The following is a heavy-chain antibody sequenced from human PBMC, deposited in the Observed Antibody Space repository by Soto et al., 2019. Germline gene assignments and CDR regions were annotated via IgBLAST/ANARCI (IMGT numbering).Heavy chain of an antibody. CDR3: ARSPGWSTSCSEEACAFDI. CDR2: IIPILGIA. Sequence: GASVKVSCKASGGTFSSYTISWVRQAPGQGLEWMGRIIPILGIANYAQKFQGRVTITADKSTSTAYMELSSLRSEDTAVYYCARSPGWSTSCSEEACAFDIGGQGTMVTVSS. V-gene: IGHV1-69*02. CDR1: GGTFSSYT. D-gene: IGHD2-2*01. J-gene: IGHJ3*02.